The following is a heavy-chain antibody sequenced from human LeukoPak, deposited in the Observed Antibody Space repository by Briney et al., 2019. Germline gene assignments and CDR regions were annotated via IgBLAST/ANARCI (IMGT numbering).Heavy chain of an antibody. J-gene: IGHJ4*02. V-gene: IGHV4-4*07. CDR2: THTSGSN. CDR3: VGGPGYSSAWPFEY. Sequence: SETLSLTCTVSGASISSYYWRWIRQPAEKGLEWIGRTHTSGSNTYKSSLKSRVTMSVDTSKNQFSLKLTSVTAADTAVYYCVGGPGYSSAWPFEYWGPGTLVTVSS. CDR1: GASISSYY. D-gene: IGHD6-19*01.